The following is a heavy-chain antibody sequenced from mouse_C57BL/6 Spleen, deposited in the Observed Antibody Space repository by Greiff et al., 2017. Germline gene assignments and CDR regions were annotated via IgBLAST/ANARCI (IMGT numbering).Heavy chain of an antibody. CDR1: GYAFSSSW. V-gene: IGHV1-82*01. CDR3: ARSVPYAMDY. Sequence: QVQLQQSGPELVKPGASVKISCKASGYAFSSSWMNWVKQRPGKGLEWIGRIYPGDGDTNYNGKFKGQATLTADKSSSTAYMQLSSLTSEDSAVYFCARSVPYAMDYWGQGTSVTVSS. CDR2: IYPGDGDT. J-gene: IGHJ4*01.